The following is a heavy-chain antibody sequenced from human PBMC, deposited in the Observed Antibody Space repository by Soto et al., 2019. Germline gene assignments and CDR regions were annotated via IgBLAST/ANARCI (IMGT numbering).Heavy chain of an antibody. D-gene: IGHD6-19*01. CDR1: GGSISSYY. J-gene: IGHJ6*02. CDR3: ARAPSTQWRPDYYYYYGMDV. Sequence: SVTLSVNCTVSGGSISSYYWSWIRQPAGPGLEWIMRIYTSGSTNYNPSLKSRVTMSVDTSKNQFSLKLSSVSAAYTAVYYCARAPSTQWRPDYYYYYGMDVWGRGTTVTVAS. V-gene: IGHV4-4*07. CDR2: IYTSGST.